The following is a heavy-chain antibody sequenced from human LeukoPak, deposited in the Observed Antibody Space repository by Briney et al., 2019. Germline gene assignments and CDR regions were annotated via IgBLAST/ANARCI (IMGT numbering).Heavy chain of an antibody. CDR1: GYTFTSYG. Sequence: SVKVSCKASGYTFTSYGISWVRQAPGQGLEWMGGIIPIFGIANYAQKFQDRVTITADASTSTAYMQLSSLRSEDTAVYYCARAGPHIYDSGSYYNGASWYFDLWGRGTLVSVSS. D-gene: IGHD3-10*01. CDR2: IIPIFGIA. V-gene: IGHV1-69*13. J-gene: IGHJ2*01. CDR3: ARAGPHIYDSGSYYNGASWYFDL.